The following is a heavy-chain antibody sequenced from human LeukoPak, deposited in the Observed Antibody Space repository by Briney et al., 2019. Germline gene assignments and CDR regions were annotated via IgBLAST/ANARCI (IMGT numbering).Heavy chain of an antibody. CDR1: GGSISNYY. CDR3: ARAPGSAYYPYYYMDV. D-gene: IGHD6-19*01. Sequence: SETLSLTCTVSGGSISNYYWSWIRQPPGKGLEWIGYIYYTGSTNYNPSPKSRVTISVDTSNNQFSLNLNSVTAADTAEYYCARAPGSAYYPYYYMDVWGKGTTATVSS. CDR2: IYYTGST. J-gene: IGHJ6*03. V-gene: IGHV4-59*01.